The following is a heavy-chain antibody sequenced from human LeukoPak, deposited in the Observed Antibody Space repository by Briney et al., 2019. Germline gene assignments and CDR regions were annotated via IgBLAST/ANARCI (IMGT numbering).Heavy chain of an antibody. CDR2: ISGSGAST. D-gene: IGHD6-13*01. CDR3: AKFMYGSSWYNAFDI. J-gene: IGHJ3*02. Sequence: PGGSLRPSCAASGFTFSSYAMSWVRQAPGKGLEWVSGISGSGASTDYADSVKGRFTISRDNSKNTLYLQMNSLRAEDTAVYYCAKFMYGSSWYNAFDIWGQGTMVTVSS. CDR1: GFTFSSYA. V-gene: IGHV3-23*01.